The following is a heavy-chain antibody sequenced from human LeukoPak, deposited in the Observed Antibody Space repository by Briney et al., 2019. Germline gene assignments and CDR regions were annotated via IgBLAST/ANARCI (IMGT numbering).Heavy chain of an antibody. Sequence: ASAKVSCKASGYTFTSYDINWVRQATGQGLEWMGWMNPNSGNTGYAQKFQGRVTMTRNTSISTAYMELSSLRSEDTAVYYCARVPSGGDKFDPWGQGTLVTVSS. J-gene: IGHJ5*02. CDR3: ARVPSGGDKFDP. CDR2: MNPNSGNT. D-gene: IGHD6-25*01. CDR1: GYTFTSYD. V-gene: IGHV1-8*01.